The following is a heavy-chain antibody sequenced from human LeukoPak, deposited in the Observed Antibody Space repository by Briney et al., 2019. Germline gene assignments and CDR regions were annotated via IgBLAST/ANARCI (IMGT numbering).Heavy chain of an antibody. CDR2: INPDGNKK. CDR1: GLTFSSSW. V-gene: IGHV3-7*01. CDR3: ARDLAYSRLDY. D-gene: IGHD5-18*01. Sequence: GGSLRLSCAVSGLTFSSSWMDWVRQAPGKGLEWVASINPDGNKKYSADSVKGRFTVSRDNAENSLYLQMNSLRVEDTAFYYCARDLAYSRLDYWGQGMLVTVSS. J-gene: IGHJ4*02.